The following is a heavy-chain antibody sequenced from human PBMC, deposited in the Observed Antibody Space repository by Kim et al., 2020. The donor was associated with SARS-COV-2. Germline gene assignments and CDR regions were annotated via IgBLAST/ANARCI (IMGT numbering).Heavy chain of an antibody. D-gene: IGHD5-18*01. Sequence: GGSLRLSCAASGFTFNTYAMSWVRQAPGKGLEWVSAVTGSASSTYYADSVKGRFTISRDNSKNTLYLQMNNLRAEDTAVYYCARDRLATFGYTYGYTLYYFDYWGQGSLVTVSS. CDR1: GFTFNTYA. CDR2: VTGSASST. V-gene: IGHV3-23*01. CDR3: ARDRLATFGYTYGYTLYYFDY. J-gene: IGHJ4*02.